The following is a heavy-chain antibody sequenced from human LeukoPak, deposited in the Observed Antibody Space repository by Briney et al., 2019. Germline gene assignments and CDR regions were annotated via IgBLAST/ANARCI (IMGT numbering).Heavy chain of an antibody. D-gene: IGHD3-22*01. CDR2: IYHSGST. CDR3: ASLNDSSGYYYFDY. CDR1: GGSISSGGYS. V-gene: IGHV4-30-2*01. Sequence: SSETLSLTCAVSGGSISSGGYSWSWIRQPPGKGLEWIGYIYHSGSTYYNPSLKSRVTISVDRSKNQFSLKLSSVTAADTAVYYCASLNDSSGYYYFDYWGQGTLATVSS. J-gene: IGHJ4*02.